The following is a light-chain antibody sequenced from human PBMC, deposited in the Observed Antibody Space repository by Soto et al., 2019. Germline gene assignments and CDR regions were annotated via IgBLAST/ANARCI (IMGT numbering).Light chain of an antibody. CDR3: QSYDSSLSAF. CDR1: SSNIGAGYD. V-gene: IGLV1-40*01. J-gene: IGLJ1*01. Sequence: QSVLTQPPSVSGAPGQRVTISCTGSSSNIGAGYDVHWYQQLPGTAPKLLIYGNSNRPSGVPDRFSGSKSGTSAFLAITGLQAEDEADYYCQSYDSSLSAFFGTGTKLTVL. CDR2: GNS.